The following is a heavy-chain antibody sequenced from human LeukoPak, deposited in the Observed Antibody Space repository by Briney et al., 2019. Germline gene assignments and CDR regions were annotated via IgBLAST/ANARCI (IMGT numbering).Heavy chain of an antibody. J-gene: IGHJ4*02. CDR1: GFTFSSYA. Sequence: GGSLRLSCAASGFTFSSYAMSWVRQAPGKGLEWVSAISGSGGSTYYADSVKGRFTISRDNSKNTLYLQMNSLRAEDTAVYYCARDRGYCSGGSCWSDYWGQGTLVTVSS. CDR3: ARDRGYCSGGSCWSDY. V-gene: IGHV3-23*01. CDR2: ISGSGGST. D-gene: IGHD2-15*01.